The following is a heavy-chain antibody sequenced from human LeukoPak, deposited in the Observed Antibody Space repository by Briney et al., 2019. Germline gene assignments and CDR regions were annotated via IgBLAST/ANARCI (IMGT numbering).Heavy chain of an antibody. CDR2: ISGSGGST. J-gene: IGHJ4*02. Sequence: GGSLRLSCAASGFTFSSYAMSWVRQAPGKGLEWVSAISGSGGSTYYADSVKGRFTISRDNSKNTLYLQMNSLRVEDTAVYYCARENYYGSGSSPGEFDYWGQGTLVTVSS. CDR1: GFTFSSYA. V-gene: IGHV3-23*01. D-gene: IGHD3-10*01. CDR3: ARENYYGSGSSPGEFDY.